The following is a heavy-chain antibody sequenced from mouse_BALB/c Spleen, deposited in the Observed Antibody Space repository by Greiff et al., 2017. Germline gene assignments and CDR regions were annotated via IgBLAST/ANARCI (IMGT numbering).Heavy chain of an antibody. CDR2: INPNNGGT. Sequence: DVQLQESGPELVKPGASVKIPCKASGYTFTDYNMDWVKQSHGKSLEWIGDINPNNGGTIYNQKFKGKATLTVDKSSSTAYMELRSLTSEDTAVYYCAREVSATESFDYWGQGTTLTVSS. CDR1: GYTFTDYN. D-gene: IGHD6-1*01. J-gene: IGHJ2*01. V-gene: IGHV1-18*01. CDR3: AREVSATESFDY.